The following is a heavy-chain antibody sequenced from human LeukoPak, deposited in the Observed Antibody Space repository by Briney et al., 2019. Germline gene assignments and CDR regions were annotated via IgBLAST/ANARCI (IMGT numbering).Heavy chain of an antibody. D-gene: IGHD3-10*01. Sequence: GGSLRLSCAASGFTFSSYWMSWVRQAPGKGLEWVANIKQDGSEKHYVDSAKGRFTISRDNAKNSLYLQMNSLRAEDTAVYYCAKVWAHDGSGNPYWHFDLWGRGTLVTVSS. CDR2: IKQDGSEK. J-gene: IGHJ2*01. CDR1: GFTFSSYW. V-gene: IGHV3-7*03. CDR3: AKVWAHDGSGNPYWHFDL.